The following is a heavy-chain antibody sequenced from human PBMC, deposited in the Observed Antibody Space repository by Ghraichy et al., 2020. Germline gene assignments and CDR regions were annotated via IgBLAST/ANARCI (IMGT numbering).Heavy chain of an antibody. D-gene: IGHD5-24*01. CDR1: GDSVSSNSGA. V-gene: IGHV6-1*01. CDR2: TNYRSKWYN. CDR3: ARDSSVGDGRNPCFDF. Sequence: SQTLSLTCAISGDSVSSNSGAWNWIRQSPSRGLEWLGRTNYRSKWYNDYALSVKSRITINPDTSKNQFSLQLNSVTLEDTAVYYCARDSSVGDGRNPCFDFWGQGTLVTVSS. J-gene: IGHJ4*02.